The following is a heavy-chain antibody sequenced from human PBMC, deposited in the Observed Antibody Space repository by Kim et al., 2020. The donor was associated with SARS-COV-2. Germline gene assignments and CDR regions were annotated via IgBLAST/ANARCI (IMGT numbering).Heavy chain of an antibody. V-gene: IGHV3-15*05. J-gene: IGHJ1*01. CDR1: GFTFYNAW. Sequence: GGSLRLSCAASGFTFYNAWMSWVRQAPGKGLEYIGRITSKIEGAPTEYAGPVKGRFTISRDDSKNMLFLQMNNVKVEDTAVYYCTTTYQLDTIAYYYGGHWGQGTLVTVSS. D-gene: IGHD3-22*01. CDR3: TTTYQLDTIAYYYGGH. CDR2: ITSKIEGAPT.